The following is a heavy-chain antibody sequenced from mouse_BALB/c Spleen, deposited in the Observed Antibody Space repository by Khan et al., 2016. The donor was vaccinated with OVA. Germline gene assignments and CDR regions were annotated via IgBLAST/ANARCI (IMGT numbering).Heavy chain of an antibody. D-gene: IGHD2-10*01. Sequence: VGLVDSEPGLLPPSQSLSIPSPIPGFSLTTFGVHWVPQPPGKGLDWRVLMWGVGTPPYNSALKSRLTISKDNSKSQVFLKMNSLQTNDTAMYFCARQPYYHYNVMDYWGQGSSVTVSS. CDR2: MWGVGTP. J-gene: IGHJ4*01. CDR3: ARQPYYHYNVMDY. CDR1: GFSLTTFG. V-gene: IGHV2-6-1*01.